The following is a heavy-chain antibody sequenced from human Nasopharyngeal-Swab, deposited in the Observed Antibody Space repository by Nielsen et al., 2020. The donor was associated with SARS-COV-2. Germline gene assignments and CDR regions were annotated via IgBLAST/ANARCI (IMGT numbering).Heavy chain of an antibody. CDR3: ARDGLDYDFWSAYFMDV. V-gene: IGHV3-21*01. J-gene: IGHJ6*02. CDR1: GFTFNNYN. CDR2: ISSSSSYI. Sequence: GGSLRLSCAASGFTFNNYNFNWVRQAPGKGLEWASSISSSSSYIYYADSVKGRFTISRDNAKNSLYLQMNSLRAEDTAVYYCARDGLDYDFWSAYFMDVWGQGTTVIVSS. D-gene: IGHD3-3*01.